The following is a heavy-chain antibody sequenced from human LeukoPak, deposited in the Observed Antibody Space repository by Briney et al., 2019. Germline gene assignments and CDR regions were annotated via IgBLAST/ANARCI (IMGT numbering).Heavy chain of an antibody. CDR2: IKQDGSEK. CDR3: ARDGMATINS. Sequence: SGGSLRLSCAASGFIFSTYWMSWVRQAPGKGLEWVANIKQDGSEKYYVDSVKGRFTISRDNAKNSLYLQMNSLRAEDMAVYYCARDGMATINSWGQGTVVTVSS. V-gene: IGHV3-7*03. D-gene: IGHD5-12*01. J-gene: IGHJ4*02. CDR1: GFIFSTYW.